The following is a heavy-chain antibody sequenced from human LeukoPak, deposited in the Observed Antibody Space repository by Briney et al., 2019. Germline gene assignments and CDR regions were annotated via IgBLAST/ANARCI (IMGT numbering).Heavy chain of an antibody. CDR1: GGSISSYY. CDR2: IYYSGST. CDR3: ASAGTLYYYDSSGYYYLDY. D-gene: IGHD3-22*01. Sequence: SETLSLTCTVSGGSISSYYWSWIRQPPGKGLEWIGYIYYSGSTNYNPSLKSRVTISVDTSKNQFSLKLSSVTAADTAVYYCASAGTLYYYDSSGYYYLDYLGQGTLVTVSS. J-gene: IGHJ4*02. V-gene: IGHV4-59*01.